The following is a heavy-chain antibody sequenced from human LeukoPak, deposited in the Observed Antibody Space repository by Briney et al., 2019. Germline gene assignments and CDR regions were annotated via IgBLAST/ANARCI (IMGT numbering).Heavy chain of an antibody. CDR1: GFTFSDYY. V-gene: IGHV3-7*01. CDR2: IKTDGSQK. D-gene: IGHD5-12*01. J-gene: IGHJ4*02. Sequence: GGSLRLSCAASGFTFSDYYMSWIRQAPGKGLEWVANIKTDGSQKYYVDSVKGRFSISRDNAKNPLYLQMGSLRVDDTAIYYCARGLLEWLRLETYSFGYWGQGTLVTVSS. CDR3: ARGLLEWLRLETYSFGY.